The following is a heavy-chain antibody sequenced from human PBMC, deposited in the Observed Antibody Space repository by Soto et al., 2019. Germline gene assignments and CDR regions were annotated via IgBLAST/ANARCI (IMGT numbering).Heavy chain of an antibody. D-gene: IGHD3-16*01. CDR3: AKGAS. CDR1: GFTFDDYA. Sequence: EVQLVESGGGLVQPGRSLRLSCAASGFTFDDYAMHWVRQAPGKGLEWVSGISWNSGSIGYADSVKGRFTISRDNAKNSLYLQMNSLRGEDTAMYYCAKGASWGQGTLVTVSS. V-gene: IGHV3-9*01. CDR2: ISWNSGSI. J-gene: IGHJ4*02.